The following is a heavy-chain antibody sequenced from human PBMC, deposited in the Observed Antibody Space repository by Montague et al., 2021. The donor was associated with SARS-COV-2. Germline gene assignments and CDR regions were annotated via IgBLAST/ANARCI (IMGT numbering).Heavy chain of an antibody. D-gene: IGHD3-22*01. J-gene: IGHJ6*02. V-gene: IGHV4-59*01. CDR1: GGSISNYY. CDR2: IYYSGST. Sequence: SETLSLTCTVSGGSISNYYWSWIRQPPGRGLEWIGYIYYSGSTDYSPSLKSRVTISLDTSKNQFSLKATSVTAADTAAYYCARGGGYYNYGLDVWGPGTTVTVSS. CDR3: ARGGGYYNYGLDV.